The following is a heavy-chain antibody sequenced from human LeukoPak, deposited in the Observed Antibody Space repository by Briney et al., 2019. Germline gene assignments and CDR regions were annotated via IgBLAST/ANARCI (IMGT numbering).Heavy chain of an antibody. Sequence: GRSLRLSCAASGITFSNYAMHWVRQAPGKGLEWVAIISYDGSSKFSADSVKGRFTISRDNSKNTLYLDMNSLRAEDSAVYYCARGMGSGWYYFDYWGQGTLVTVSS. CDR1: GITFSNYA. V-gene: IGHV3-30-3*01. CDR3: ARGMGSGWYYFDY. D-gene: IGHD6-19*01. CDR2: ISYDGSSK. J-gene: IGHJ4*02.